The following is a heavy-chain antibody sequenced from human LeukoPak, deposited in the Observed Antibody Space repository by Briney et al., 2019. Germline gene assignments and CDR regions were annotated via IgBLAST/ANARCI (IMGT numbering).Heavy chain of an antibody. V-gene: IGHV4-30-4*01. D-gene: IGHD6-13*01. CDR1: GGSISSGDYY. CDR2: IYNNGRT. CDR3: ARGRSSSWSSFDY. J-gene: IGHJ4*02. Sequence: PSETLSLTCTVSGGSISSGDYYWSWIRQPPGKGLEWIGYIYNNGRTYYNPSLKSRVTISVDTSKNLFSLKVSPVTAADAAVYYCARGRSSSWSSFDYWGQGTLVTVSS.